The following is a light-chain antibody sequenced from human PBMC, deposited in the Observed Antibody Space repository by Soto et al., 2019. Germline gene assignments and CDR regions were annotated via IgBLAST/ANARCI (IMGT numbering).Light chain of an antibody. Sequence: DIVMTQSPNSLVVSLGERATINCKSSQSVLYSSNDKNFLTWYQQKPGQPPKLLIYWASTRESGVPDRFSGSGSGTDFTLTISSLQAEDVAVYYCHQYYSTPWTFGQGTKVEIK. CDR3: HQYYSTPWT. CDR2: WAS. V-gene: IGKV4-1*01. CDR1: QSVLYSSNDKNF. J-gene: IGKJ1*01.